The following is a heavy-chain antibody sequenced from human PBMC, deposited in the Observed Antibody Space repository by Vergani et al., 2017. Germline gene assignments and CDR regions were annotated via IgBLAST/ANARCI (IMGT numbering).Heavy chain of an antibody. CDR1: GFTFSSYW. Sequence: EVQLVESGGGLVQPGGSLRLSCAASGFTFSSYWMSWVRQAPGKGLEWVANIKQDGSEKYYVDSVKGRFTISRDNAKNSLYLQMNSLRAEETAVYYCARWKFRQRGSYYWGMDVWGQGTTVTVSS. J-gene: IGHJ6*02. D-gene: IGHD1-1*01. CDR3: ARWKFRQRGSYYWGMDV. CDR2: IKQDGSEK. V-gene: IGHV3-7*03.